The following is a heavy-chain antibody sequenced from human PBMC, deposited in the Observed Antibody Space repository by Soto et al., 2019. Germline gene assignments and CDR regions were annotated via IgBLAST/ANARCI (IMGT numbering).Heavy chain of an antibody. V-gene: IGHV3-21*01. CDR1: GFTFSSYS. CDR2: ISSSSSYI. J-gene: IGHJ5*02. CDR3: ARDPRSRYCSSTSCYLGPDWFDP. D-gene: IGHD2-2*01. Sequence: GGSLRLSCAASGFTFSSYSMNWVRQAPGKGLEWVSSISSSSSYIYYADSVKGRFTISRDNAKNSLYLQMNSLRAEDTAVYYCARDPRSRYCSSTSCYLGPDWFDPWGQGTLVTVSS.